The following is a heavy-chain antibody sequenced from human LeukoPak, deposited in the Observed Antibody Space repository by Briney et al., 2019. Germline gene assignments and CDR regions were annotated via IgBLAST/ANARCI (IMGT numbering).Heavy chain of an antibody. V-gene: IGHV3-7*01. Sequence: GGSLRLSCAASGVIFNQYWMSWVRQAPGRGLEWVANIDQDGSEKHYVDSVKGRFTISRDNAKNSLYLQMNSLRAEDTAVYYCARDAEYSSSYGSYYYYYYMDVWGKGTTVTVSS. CDR3: ARDAEYSSSYGSYYYYYYMDV. CDR1: GVIFNQYW. J-gene: IGHJ6*03. CDR2: IDQDGSEK. D-gene: IGHD6-6*01.